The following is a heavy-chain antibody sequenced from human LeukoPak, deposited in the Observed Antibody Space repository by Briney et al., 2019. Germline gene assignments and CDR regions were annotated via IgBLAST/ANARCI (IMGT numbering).Heavy chain of an antibody. CDR3: ARDRAFGGVIGAFDI. CDR2: IKQDGSEK. V-gene: IGHV3-7*01. CDR1: GFTFSSYW. Sequence: GVSLRLSCAASGFTFSSYWMSWVRQAPGKGLEWVANIKQDGSEKYYVDSVKGRFTISRDNAKNSLYLQMNSLRAEDTAVYYCARDRAFGGVIGAFDIWGQGTMVTVSS. D-gene: IGHD3-16*01. J-gene: IGHJ3*02.